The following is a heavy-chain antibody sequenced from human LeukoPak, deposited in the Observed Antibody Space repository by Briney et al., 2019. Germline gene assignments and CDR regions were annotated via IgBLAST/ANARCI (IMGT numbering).Heavy chain of an antibody. CDR1: GGSLTRGGFY. Sequence: SETLSLTCSVSGGSLTRGGFYWSWIRQHPGQGLEWIGYVHNSGTNYYNSSHQSLAIISLNTSNSQFPLQLNSGTAEATAVYYCARVDASGSKRWFDPWGQGAPVTVSS. CDR2: VHNSGTN. V-gene: IGHV4-31*01. J-gene: IGHJ5*02. D-gene: IGHD3-10*01. CDR3: ARVDASGSKRWFDP.